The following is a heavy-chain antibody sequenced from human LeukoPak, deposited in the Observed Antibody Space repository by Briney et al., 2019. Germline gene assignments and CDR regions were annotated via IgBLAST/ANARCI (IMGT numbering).Heavy chain of an antibody. Sequence: ASVKVSCKASGYTFTSYGISWVRQAPGQGLEWMGWISAYNGNTNYAQKLQGRVTMTTDTSTSTAYMELRSLRSDATAVYYCARFVVRDSSGYYLPAYYYYMDVWGKGTTVTVSS. CDR1: GYTFTSYG. D-gene: IGHD3-22*01. J-gene: IGHJ6*03. CDR2: ISAYNGNT. V-gene: IGHV1-18*01. CDR3: ARFVVRDSSGYYLPAYYYYMDV.